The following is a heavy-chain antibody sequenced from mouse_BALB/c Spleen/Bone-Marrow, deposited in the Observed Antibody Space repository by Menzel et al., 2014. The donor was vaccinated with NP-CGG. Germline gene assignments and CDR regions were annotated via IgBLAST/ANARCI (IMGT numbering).Heavy chain of an antibody. D-gene: IGHD3-3*01. CDR3: AGDVAY. V-gene: IGHV1-63*01. CDR2: IYPGSGNT. Sequence: VQLQESGAELVRPGTSVKISCKASGYAFTNYWLGWVKQRPGHGLEWIGDIYPGSGNTYYNEKFKGKATLTEDKPSSTAYMLLSSMTSEDSAVYFCAGDVAYWGQGTLVTVSA. J-gene: IGHJ3*01. CDR1: GYAFTNYW.